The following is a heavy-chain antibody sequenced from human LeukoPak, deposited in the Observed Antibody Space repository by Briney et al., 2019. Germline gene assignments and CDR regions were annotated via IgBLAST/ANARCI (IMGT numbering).Heavy chain of an antibody. V-gene: IGHV3-30-3*01. Sequence: GGSLRLCCAASGFTFSSYAMHWVRQAPGKGLERVAVISYDGSNKYYADSVKGRFTISRDNSKNTLYLKMNSLGAEDTAVYYCAGGDDYGAPDDDYYYGMDVWGQGTTVTVSS. CDR1: GFTFSSYA. CDR3: AGGDDYGAPDDDYYYGMDV. D-gene: IGHD4-17*01. J-gene: IGHJ6*02. CDR2: ISYDGSNK.